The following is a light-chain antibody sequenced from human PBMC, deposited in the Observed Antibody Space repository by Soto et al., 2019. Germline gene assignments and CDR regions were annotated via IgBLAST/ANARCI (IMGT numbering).Light chain of an antibody. J-gene: IGLJ2*01. CDR3: QSYDSSLSGSVV. Sequence: QSVRTQPPSLSGAPGPRVTISCTGSSSNIGAGYDVHWYQQLPGTAPKLLIYGNSNRPSGVPDRFSGSKSGTSASLAITGLQAEDEADYYCQSYDSSLSGSVVFGGGTQLTVL. CDR2: GNS. V-gene: IGLV1-40*01. CDR1: SSNIGAGYD.